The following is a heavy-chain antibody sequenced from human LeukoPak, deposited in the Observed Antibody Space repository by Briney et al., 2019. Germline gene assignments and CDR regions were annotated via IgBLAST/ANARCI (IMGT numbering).Heavy chain of an antibody. CDR3: ARGGYDSSGYYYYYYYMDV. J-gene: IGHJ6*03. CDR1: GGTFSSYA. CDR2: IIPIFGTA. V-gene: IGHV1-69*05. D-gene: IGHD3-22*01. Sequence: SVKVPCKASGGTFSSYAISWVRQAPGQGLEWMGGIIPIFGTANYAQKFQGRVTITTDESTSTAYMELSSLRSEDTAVYYCARGGYDSSGYYYYYYYMDVWGKGTTVTVSS.